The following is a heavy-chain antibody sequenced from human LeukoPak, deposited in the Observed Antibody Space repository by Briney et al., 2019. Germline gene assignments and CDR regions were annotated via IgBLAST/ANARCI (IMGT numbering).Heavy chain of an antibody. CDR2: IYSSGDT. V-gene: IGHV3-53*01. Sequence: PGGSLRLSCAASGFTVSSKYMSWVRQTPGKGLQWVALIYSSGDTYTADSVKGRFTISRDNSENTLYLQMDSLRAEDTAVYYCATGHYFGSGSYGYLDYWGQGTLVTVSS. CDR1: GFTVSSKY. D-gene: IGHD3-10*01. CDR3: ATGHYFGSGSYGYLDY. J-gene: IGHJ4*02.